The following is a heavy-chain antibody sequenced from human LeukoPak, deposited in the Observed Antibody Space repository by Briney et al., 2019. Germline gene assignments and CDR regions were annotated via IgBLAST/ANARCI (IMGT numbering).Heavy chain of an antibody. J-gene: IGHJ4*02. CDR1: GLTVSTNH. V-gene: IGHV3-66*01. CDR3: ATDLGRFDC. CDR2: LYSGGSI. Sequence: GGSLRLSCAASGLTVSTNHMSWVRQAPGKGLEWVSVLYSGGSIFHADSVKGRFTISRDNSKNTLYLQMNSLRVEDTAVYYCATDLGRFDCWGQGTLVTVSS. D-gene: IGHD1-14*01.